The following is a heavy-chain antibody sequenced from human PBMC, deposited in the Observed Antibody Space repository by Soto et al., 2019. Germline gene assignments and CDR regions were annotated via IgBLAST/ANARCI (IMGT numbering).Heavy chain of an antibody. CDR3: ARGIRSGGYARSNWFAY. D-gene: IGHD2-8*01. CDR1: GYTFTTFY. J-gene: IGHJ4*02. CDR2: INPGGGST. Sequence: ASVKVSCKASGYTFTTFYMHWVRQAPGHGLEWMGTINPGGGSTTYAQKFQGRVTMTRDTSTSTAYMELSSLRSEDTAVYYCARGIRSGGYARSNWFAYWGQGTLVTVSS. V-gene: IGHV1-46*01.